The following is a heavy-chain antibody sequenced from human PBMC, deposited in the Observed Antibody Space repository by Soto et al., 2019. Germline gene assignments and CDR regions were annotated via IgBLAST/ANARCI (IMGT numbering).Heavy chain of an antibody. CDR1: GFTFSSYA. D-gene: IGHD3-10*01. V-gene: IGHV3-23*01. J-gene: IGHJ4*02. Sequence: GSLRLSCAASGFTFSSYAMSWVRQAPGKGLEWVSAISGSGGSTYYADSVKGRFTISRDNSKNTLYLQMNSLRAEDTAVYYCAKSVELPPNMVRGAAYFDYWGQGTLVTSPQ. CDR3: AKSVELPPNMVRGAAYFDY. CDR2: ISGSGGST.